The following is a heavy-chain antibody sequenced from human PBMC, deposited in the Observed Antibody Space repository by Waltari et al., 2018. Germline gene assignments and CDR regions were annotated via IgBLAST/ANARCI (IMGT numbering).Heavy chain of an antibody. Sequence: QAQLVQSGAEVKKPGASVKVSCKASGYTFTSYGISWVRQAPGQGPEWRGWSSGYNGKTHYAQKLQGRVTMTTDTSTSAAYMELSSLRSDDSAVYYCVRDEQQLRPAFDIWGQGTKLTVSS. J-gene: IGHJ3*02. CDR1: GYTFTSYG. CDR3: VRDEQQLRPAFDI. CDR2: SSGYNGKT. V-gene: IGHV1-18*01. D-gene: IGHD6-13*01.